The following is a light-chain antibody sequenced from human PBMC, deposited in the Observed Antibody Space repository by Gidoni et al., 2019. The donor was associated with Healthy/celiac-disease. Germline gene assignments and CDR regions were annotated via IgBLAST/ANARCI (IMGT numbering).Light chain of an antibody. CDR1: QDISNY. CDR2: DAA. Sequence: DIHMTQSPSPLSASVGDRVTITCQASQDISNYLNWYQQKPGKAPKLLIYDAANLETGVPSRFSGSGAGTDFTFTISSLQPEDIATYYCQQYDNLPLTFGPGTKVDIK. V-gene: IGKV1-33*01. CDR3: QQYDNLPLT. J-gene: IGKJ3*01.